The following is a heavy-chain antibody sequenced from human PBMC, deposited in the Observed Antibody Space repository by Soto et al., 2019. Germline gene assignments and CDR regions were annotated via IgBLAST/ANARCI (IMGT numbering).Heavy chain of an antibody. CDR3: AKAPYDVLTGYYRALYFDF. D-gene: IGHD3-9*01. CDR1: GGTFSSYA. Sequence: SVKVSCKASGGTFSSYAISWVRQAPGQGLEWMGGIIPIFGTANYAQKFQGRVTITADESTLFLQMHSLRAEDSAVYYCAKAPYDVLTGYYRALYFDFWGPGTLVTVSS. CDR2: IIPIFGTA. J-gene: IGHJ4*02. V-gene: IGHV1-69*13.